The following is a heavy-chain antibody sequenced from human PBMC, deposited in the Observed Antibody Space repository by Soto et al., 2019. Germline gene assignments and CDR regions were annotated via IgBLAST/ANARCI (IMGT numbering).Heavy chain of an antibody. CDR1: GFTFSSYW. CDR3: AREGAAAGIPGNWFDP. J-gene: IGHJ5*02. V-gene: IGHV3-74*01. Sequence: GSLILSCAASGFTFSSYWMHWVRQAPGKGLVWVSLINSDGSSTSYADSVKGRFTISRDNAKNTLYLQMNSLRAEDTAVYYCAREGAAAGIPGNWFDPWGQGTLVTVSS. CDR2: INSDGSST. D-gene: IGHD6-13*01.